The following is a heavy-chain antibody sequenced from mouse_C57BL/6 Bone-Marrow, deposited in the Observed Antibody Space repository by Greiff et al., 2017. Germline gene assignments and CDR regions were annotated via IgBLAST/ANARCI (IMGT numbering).Heavy chain of an antibody. Sequence: EVMLVESGGDLVKPGGSLKLSCAASGFTFSSYGMSWVRQTPDKRLEWVATISSGGSYTYYPDSVKGRFTISRDNAKNTLYLQMSSLKSEDTAMYYCARQGYVITTPWFAYWGQGTLVTVSA. D-gene: IGHD1-1*01. CDR3: ARQGYVITTPWFAY. CDR1: GFTFSSYG. V-gene: IGHV5-6*01. J-gene: IGHJ3*01. CDR2: ISSGGSYT.